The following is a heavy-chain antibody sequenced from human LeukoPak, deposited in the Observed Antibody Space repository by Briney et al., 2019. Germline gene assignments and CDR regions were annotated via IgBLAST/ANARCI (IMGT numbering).Heavy chain of an antibody. J-gene: IGHJ4*02. CDR2: INSDGSST. CDR3: AMNREGTISWSDY. CDR1: GFTVSSYW. V-gene: IGHV3-74*01. D-gene: IGHD1-7*01. Sequence: GGSLRLSCAASGFTVSSYWMRWVRQAPGKGLVWVSCINSDGSSTNCADSVKGQFTICSDNSKNTLYLQMKSLTAKDAAEYYCAMNREGTISWSDYWGQRTLVTASS.